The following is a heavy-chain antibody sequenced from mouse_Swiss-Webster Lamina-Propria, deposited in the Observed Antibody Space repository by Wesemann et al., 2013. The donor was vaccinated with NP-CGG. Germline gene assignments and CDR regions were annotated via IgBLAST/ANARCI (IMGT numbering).Heavy chain of an antibody. D-gene: IGHD2-4*01. CDR2: ISSGGSYT. CDR3: ARQGATTMTLYFDY. Sequence: EVMLVESGGGLVKPGGSLKLSCAASGFTFSSYAMSWVRQTPEKRLEWVATISSGGSYTYYPDSVKGRFTISRDNAKNTLYLQMSSLRSEDTAMYYCARQGATTMTLYFDYWGQGTTLTVSS. V-gene: IGHV5-9-1*01. CDR1: GFTFSSYA. J-gene: IGHJ2*01.